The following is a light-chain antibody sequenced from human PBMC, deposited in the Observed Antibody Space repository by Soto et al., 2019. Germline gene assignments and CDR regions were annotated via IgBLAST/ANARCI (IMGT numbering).Light chain of an antibody. V-gene: IGKV1-5*03. Sequence: DIQMTQSPSTLSASVGDRVTITCRASQSISSWLARYQQKPGKAPKLLIYKASSLESGVPSRFSGSGSGTEFTLTISSLQPDDFATYYCQQYNSYSWTFGKGTKVDIK. CDR2: KAS. CDR1: QSISSW. CDR3: QQYNSYSWT. J-gene: IGKJ1*01.